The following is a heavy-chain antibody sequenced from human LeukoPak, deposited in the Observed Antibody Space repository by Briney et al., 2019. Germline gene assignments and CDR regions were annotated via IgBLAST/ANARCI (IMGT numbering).Heavy chain of an antibody. Sequence: GGSLRLSRAASGFIFTNYGMHWVRQAPGKGLEWVAFIRYDGSNKYYADSVKGRFTISRDNSKNTLYLQMNSLRPEDTAIYYCAKPCDWNDMYGVDVWGQGTTVTVSS. CDR2: IRYDGSNK. CDR1: GFIFTNYG. J-gene: IGHJ6*02. V-gene: IGHV3-30*02. CDR3: AKPCDWNDMYGVDV. D-gene: IGHD1-1*01.